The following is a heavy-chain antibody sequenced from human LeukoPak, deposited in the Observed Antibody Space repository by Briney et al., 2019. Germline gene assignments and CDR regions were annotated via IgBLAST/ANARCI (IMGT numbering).Heavy chain of an antibody. CDR3: AKYGSQTSPFYLDY. D-gene: IGHD3-10*01. J-gene: IGHJ4*02. Sequence: PGGSLRLSCAASGFTFSNYAMSWVRQAPGKGLEWVSSISGSETGTYYAVSVKGRFAISRDNSRHTLYLQKNSLRAEDTALYFCAKYGSQTSPFYLDYWGQGPLVTVSP. CDR1: GFTFSNYA. V-gene: IGHV3-23*01. CDR2: ISGSETGT.